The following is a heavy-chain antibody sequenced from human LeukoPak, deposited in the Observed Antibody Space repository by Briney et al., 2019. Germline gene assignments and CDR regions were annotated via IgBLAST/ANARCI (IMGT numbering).Heavy chain of an antibody. D-gene: IGHD3-10*01. Sequence: SETLSLTCTVSGGSISSSSYYWGWIRQPPGKGLEWIGSIYYSGSTYYNPSLKSRVTISVDTSKNQFSLKLSSVTAADTAVYYCARDGITMVRGVIIHWFDPWGQGTLVTVSS. J-gene: IGHJ5*02. CDR1: GGSISSSSYY. V-gene: IGHV4-39*02. CDR3: ARDGITMVRGVIIHWFDP. CDR2: IYYSGST.